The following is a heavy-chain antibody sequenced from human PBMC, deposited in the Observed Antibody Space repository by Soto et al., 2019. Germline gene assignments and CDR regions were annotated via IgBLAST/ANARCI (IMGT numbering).Heavy chain of an antibody. D-gene: IGHD6-6*01. Sequence: QITLKESGPTLVKPTQTLTLTCTFSGFSVSTSRMGVGWIRQPPGKALEWLALIHWDDDKRYTPSLKSRLTITKDTSKNQVVLTVTNMDPVDTATYDCAHRLEYSTSSSAFDIWGQGTMVTVSS. CDR1: GFSVSTSRMG. V-gene: IGHV2-5*02. CDR2: IHWDDDK. CDR3: AHRLEYSTSSSAFDI. J-gene: IGHJ3*02.